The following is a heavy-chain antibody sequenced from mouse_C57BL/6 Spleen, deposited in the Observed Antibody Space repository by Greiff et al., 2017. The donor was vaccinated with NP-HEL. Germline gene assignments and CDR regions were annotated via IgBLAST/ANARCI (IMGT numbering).Heavy chain of an antibody. V-gene: IGHV2-2*01. J-gene: IGHJ4*01. Sequence: QVQLKQSGPGLVQPSQSLSITCTVSGFSLTSYGVHWVRQSPGKGLEWLGVIWSGGSTDYNVAFISRLSISKDNSKSQVFFKMNSLQADDTAIYYCASSLRRYAMDYWGQGTSVTVSS. CDR1: GFSLTSYG. CDR2: IWSGGST. D-gene: IGHD1-1*01. CDR3: ASSLRRYAMDY.